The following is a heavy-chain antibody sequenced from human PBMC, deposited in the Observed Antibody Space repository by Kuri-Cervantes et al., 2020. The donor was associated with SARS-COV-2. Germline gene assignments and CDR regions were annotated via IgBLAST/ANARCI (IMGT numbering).Heavy chain of an antibody. Sequence: GESLKISCVASGFTFSNYGIHWFRQTPGMGLEWVAIIRSGAGKRDYADSVQGRFTISRDNSKNTVYLQMNSLRAEDTAVYYCAKEVPARGSLWFGELSERGYFDYWGQGTLVTVSS. J-gene: IGHJ4*02. V-gene: IGHV3-30*02. D-gene: IGHD3-10*01. CDR2: IRSGAGKR. CDR1: GFTFSNYG. CDR3: AKEVPARGSLWFGELSERGYFDY.